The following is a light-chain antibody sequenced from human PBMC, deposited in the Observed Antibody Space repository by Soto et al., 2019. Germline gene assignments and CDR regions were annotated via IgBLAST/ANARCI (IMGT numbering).Light chain of an antibody. J-gene: IGKJ2*01. CDR3: RHYGSSPPMYT. CDR2: GTS. CDR1: QSVNNIY. Sequence: DIVLTQSPGTLSLSPGERASLSCRASQSVNNIYLAWYQQKPGQAPRLLIYGTSSRATGIPDRFSGSGSGTDFTLTISRLEPEDFAVYYCRHYGSSPPMYTFGQVTKLEIK. V-gene: IGKV3-20*01.